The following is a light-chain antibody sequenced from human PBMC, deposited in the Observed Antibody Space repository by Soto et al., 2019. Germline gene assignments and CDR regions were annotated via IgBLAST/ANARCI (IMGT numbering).Light chain of an antibody. CDR2: EVS. J-gene: IGLJ3*02. V-gene: IGLV2-14*01. CDR1: SSDVGDYNY. Sequence: QSALTQPASVSGSPGQSITISYTGTSSDVGDYNYVSWYQQHPGKAPKLMIYEVSNRPSGVSNRFSGSKSGNTASLTISGLQAEDEADYYCSSYTSSNTWVFGGGTKVTVL. CDR3: SSYTSSNTWV.